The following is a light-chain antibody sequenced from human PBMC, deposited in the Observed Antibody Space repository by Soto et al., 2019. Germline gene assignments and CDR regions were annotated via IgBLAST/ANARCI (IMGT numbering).Light chain of an antibody. CDR3: ASWDENLRGVV. CDR2: SDN. Sequence: QSVLTQPPSASGTPGQWVTISCAGSSSDSGRYFVYWYQQVPCTTPKPLIYSDNQRYSGVPDRFSGSKSGTSASLTISVLRSEDEADFYCASWDENLRGVVFGGGTKLTVL. V-gene: IGLV1-47*02. J-gene: IGLJ2*01. CDR1: SSDSGRYF.